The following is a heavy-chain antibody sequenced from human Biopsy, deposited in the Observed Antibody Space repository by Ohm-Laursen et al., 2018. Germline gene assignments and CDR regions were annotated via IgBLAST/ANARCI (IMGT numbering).Heavy chain of an antibody. CDR3: ARAYYYGAGSFYSPWMEA. V-gene: IGHV4-61*08. CDR1: GASVNTFDFY. Sequence: GTLSLTCTVSGASVNTFDFYWAWIRQPPGKGLEWIGYIFYSGTTKYNPSLQRRVRLSLDTANNQFSLTLRSVSAADTATYYCARAYYYGAGSFYSPWMEAWGQGTTVSVS. J-gene: IGHJ6*02. CDR2: IFYSGTT. D-gene: IGHD3-10*01.